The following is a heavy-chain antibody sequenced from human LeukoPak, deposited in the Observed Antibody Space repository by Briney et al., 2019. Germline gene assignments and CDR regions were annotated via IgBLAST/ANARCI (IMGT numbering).Heavy chain of an antibody. D-gene: IGHD3-3*01. CDR3: ARAIYD. Sequence: PSQTLSLTCPVSGGSISRGDYYWSWIRQPPGKGLEWFGYIYYSGSTYYNPSLKCRVTISVDTSKNQFSLKLSSVTAADTAVYYCARAIYDWGQGTLVTVSS. CDR1: GGSISRGDYY. CDR2: IYYSGST. J-gene: IGHJ4*02. V-gene: IGHV4-30-4*01.